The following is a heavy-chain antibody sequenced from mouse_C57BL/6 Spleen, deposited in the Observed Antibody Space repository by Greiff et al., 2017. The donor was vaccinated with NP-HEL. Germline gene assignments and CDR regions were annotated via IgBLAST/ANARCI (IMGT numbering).Heavy chain of an antibody. V-gene: IGHV5-16*01. CDR2: INYDGSST. CDR1: GFTFSDYY. D-gene: IGHD2-3*01. Sequence: EVQLVESEGGLVQPGSSMKLSCTASGFTFSDYYMAWVRQVPEKGLEWVANINYDGSSTYYLDSLKSRFIISRDNAKNIQYLQMSSLKSEDTATYYCARTMDGYYGWFAYWGQGTLVTVSA. J-gene: IGHJ3*01. CDR3: ARTMDGYYGWFAY.